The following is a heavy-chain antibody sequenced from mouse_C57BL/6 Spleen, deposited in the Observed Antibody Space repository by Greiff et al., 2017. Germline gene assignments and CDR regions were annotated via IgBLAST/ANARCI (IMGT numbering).Heavy chain of an antibody. D-gene: IGHD2-5*01. V-gene: IGHV1-50*01. J-gene: IGHJ3*01. CDR1: GYTFTSYW. CDR2: IDPSDSYT. Sequence: QVQLQQPGAELVKPGASVKLSCKASGYTFTSYWMQWVKQRPGQGLEWIGEIDPSDSYTNYNQKFKGKATLTADTSSSTAYMQLSSLTSEDSAVYYCARGGYSNSWFAYWGQGTLVTVSA. CDR3: ARGGYSNSWFAY.